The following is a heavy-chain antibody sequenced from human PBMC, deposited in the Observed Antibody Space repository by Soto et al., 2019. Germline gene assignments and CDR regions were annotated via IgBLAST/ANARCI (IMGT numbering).Heavy chain of an antibody. Sequence: EVQLLESGGGLVQPGGSLRLSCAASGFTFSTYDMTWVRQVPGMGLGWVSGISGSGDATYYADSVKGRFTISRDNSKNTLYLQMNSLRAEDTAVYYCAKNRGAEYWGQGTLVTVSS. V-gene: IGHV3-23*01. J-gene: IGHJ4*02. CDR3: AKNRGAEY. CDR2: ISGSGDAT. CDR1: GFTFSTYD. D-gene: IGHD1-26*01.